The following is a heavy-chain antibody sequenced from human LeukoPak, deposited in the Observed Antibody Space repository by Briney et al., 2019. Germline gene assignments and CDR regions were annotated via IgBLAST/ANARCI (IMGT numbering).Heavy chain of an antibody. Sequence: PSETLSLTCTVSGGSISSYYWSWIRQPPGKGLEWIGYIYYSGSTNYNPSLKSRVTISVDTSKNQFSLKLSSVTAADTAVYYCARDTSGGYNWFDPWGQGILVTVSS. CDR2: IYYSGST. V-gene: IGHV4-59*01. D-gene: IGHD3-16*01. CDR3: ARDTSGGYNWFDP. J-gene: IGHJ5*02. CDR1: GGSISSYY.